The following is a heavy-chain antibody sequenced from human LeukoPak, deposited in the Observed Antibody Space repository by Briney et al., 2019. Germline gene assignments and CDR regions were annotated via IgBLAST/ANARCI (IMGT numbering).Heavy chain of an antibody. D-gene: IGHD2-2*01. CDR1: GGTFSSYA. CDR2: IIPIFGTA. V-gene: IGHV1-69*01. CDR3: ARGRDQDIVVVPAATWAFDI. J-gene: IGHJ3*02. Sequence: SVNVSCKASGGTFSSYAISWVRQAPGQGLEWMGGIIPIFGTANYAQKFQGRVTITADESTSTAYMELSSLRSEDTAVYYCARGRDQDIVVVPAATWAFDIWGQGTMVTVSS.